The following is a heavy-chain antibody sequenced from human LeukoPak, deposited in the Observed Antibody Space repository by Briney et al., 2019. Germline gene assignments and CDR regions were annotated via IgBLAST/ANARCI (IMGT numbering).Heavy chain of an antibody. D-gene: IGHD3-10*01. CDR3: ARAAYYYGLAKSWFDP. Sequence: SETLSLTCAAYGGSFSGYYWSWIRQPPGKGLEWIGEINHSGSTNYNPSLKSRVTISVDTSKNQFSLKLSSVTAADTAVYYCARAAYYYGLAKSWFDPWGQGTLVTVSS. J-gene: IGHJ5*02. CDR1: GGSFSGYY. V-gene: IGHV4-34*01. CDR2: INHSGST.